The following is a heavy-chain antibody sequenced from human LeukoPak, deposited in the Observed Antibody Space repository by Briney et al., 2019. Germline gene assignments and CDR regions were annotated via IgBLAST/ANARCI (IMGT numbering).Heavy chain of an antibody. D-gene: IGHD6-13*01. J-gene: IGHJ5*02. CDR3: ARGHSWYGSWFDP. Sequence: KPSETLSLTCTVSGGSISSSSYYWGWIRQPPGKGLEWIGSIYYSGSTYYNPSLKSRVTISVDTSKNQFSLKLSSVTAADTAVYYCARGHSWYGSWFDPWGQGTLVTVSS. V-gene: IGHV4-39*07. CDR1: GGSISSSSYY. CDR2: IYYSGST.